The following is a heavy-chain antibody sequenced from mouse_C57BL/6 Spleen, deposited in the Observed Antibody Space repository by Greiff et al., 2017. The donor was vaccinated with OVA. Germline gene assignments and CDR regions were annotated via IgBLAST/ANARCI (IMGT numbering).Heavy chain of an antibody. V-gene: IGHV1-82*01. CDR3: AREGYYGTYFDY. CDR2: MYPGDGDT. J-gene: IGHJ2*01. D-gene: IGHD1-1*01. CDR1: GYAFSSSW. Sequence: QVQLQQSGPELVKPGASVKISCKASGYAFSSSWMNWVKQRPGKGLEWIGRMYPGDGDTNYNGKFKGKATLTADKSSSTAYMQLSSLTSEDSAVYFCAREGYYGTYFDYWGQGTTLTVSS.